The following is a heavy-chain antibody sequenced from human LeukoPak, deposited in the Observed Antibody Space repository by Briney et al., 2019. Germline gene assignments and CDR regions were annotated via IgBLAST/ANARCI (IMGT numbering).Heavy chain of an antibody. CDR1: GFTVSSNY. Sequence: PGGSLRLSCAASGFTVSSNYMSWVRQPPGKGLEWIGEINHSGSTNYNPSLKSRVTISVDTSKNQFSLKLSSVTAADTAVYYCARVSFFRWASTRPSYYYYYMDVWGKGTTVTISS. J-gene: IGHJ6*03. CDR2: INHSGST. V-gene: IGHV4-34*01. CDR3: ARVSFFRWASTRPSYYYYYMDV. D-gene: IGHD2-15*01.